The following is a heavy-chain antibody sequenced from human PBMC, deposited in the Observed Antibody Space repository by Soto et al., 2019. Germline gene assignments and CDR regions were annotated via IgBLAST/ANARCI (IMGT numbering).Heavy chain of an antibody. Sequence: EVQLVESGGVVVQPGGSLRLSCAASGFTFEDYTMHWVRQAPGKGLEWVSLISWDGGSTYYADSVKGRFTISRDNSKNSLYLQMNSLRTEDTALYYCAKDTTAMAGWYYFDYWGQGTLVTVSS. J-gene: IGHJ4*02. D-gene: IGHD5-18*01. CDR3: AKDTTAMAGWYYFDY. CDR1: GFTFEDYT. V-gene: IGHV3-43*01. CDR2: ISWDGGST.